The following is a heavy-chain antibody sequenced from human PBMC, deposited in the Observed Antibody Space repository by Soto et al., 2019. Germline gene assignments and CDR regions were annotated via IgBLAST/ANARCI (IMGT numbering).Heavy chain of an antibody. CDR3: AKESVDISGWYWGYSYYGMDV. Sequence: EVQLLESGGGLVQPGGSLRRSCAASGVTFSRYAMSLVRLAPGKGLEWVSAISGSGGSTSYADYVKGRCTISRDNSKNTQYLLMNCLRAEDTAVYSCAKESVDISGWYWGYSYYGMDVSGIGTTVTVSS. J-gene: IGHJ6*04. V-gene: IGHV3-23*01. D-gene: IGHD6-19*01. CDR2: ISGSGGST. CDR1: GVTFSRYA.